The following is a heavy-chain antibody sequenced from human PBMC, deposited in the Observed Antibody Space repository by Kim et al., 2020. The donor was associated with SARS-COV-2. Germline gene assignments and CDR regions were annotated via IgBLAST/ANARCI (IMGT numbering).Heavy chain of an antibody. J-gene: IGHJ4*02. CDR3: ARGWIVSWGYSGYDYDY. Sequence: ASVKVSCKASGYTFTGYYMHWVRQAPGQGLEWMGWINPNSGGTNYAQKFQGRVTMTRDTSISTAYMELSRLRSDDTAVYYCARGWIVSWGYSGYDYDYWGQGTLVTVSS. CDR2: INPNSGGT. V-gene: IGHV1-2*02. D-gene: IGHD5-12*01. CDR1: GYTFTGYY.